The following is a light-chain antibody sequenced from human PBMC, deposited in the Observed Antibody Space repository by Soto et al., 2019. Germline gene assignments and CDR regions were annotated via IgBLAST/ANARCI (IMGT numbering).Light chain of an antibody. CDR3: QQRSNWPIT. CDR1: QSVSSY. Sequence: EIVLTQSPATLSLSPGERATLSCRASQSVSSYLAWYQQKPGQAPRLLIYDASNRATAIPARFSGSGSGTDFTITISSLEPEDFAVYYCQQRSNWPITFGPGTKVEIK. CDR2: DAS. V-gene: IGKV3-11*01. J-gene: IGKJ3*01.